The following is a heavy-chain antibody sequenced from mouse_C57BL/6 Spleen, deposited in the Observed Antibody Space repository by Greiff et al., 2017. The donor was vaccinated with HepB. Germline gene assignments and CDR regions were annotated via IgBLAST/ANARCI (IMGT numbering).Heavy chain of an antibody. CDR1: GYSITSGYY. V-gene: IGHV3-6*01. J-gene: IGHJ1*03. CDR2: ISYDGSN. D-gene: IGHD2-4*01. CDR3: ARGNDYDEGYFDV. Sequence: EVKLEESGPGLVKPSQSLSLTCSVTGYSITSGYYWNWIRQFPGNKLEWMGYISYDGSNNYNPSLKNRISITRDTSKNQFFLKLNSVTTEDTATYYCARGNDYDEGYFDVWGTGTTVTVSS.